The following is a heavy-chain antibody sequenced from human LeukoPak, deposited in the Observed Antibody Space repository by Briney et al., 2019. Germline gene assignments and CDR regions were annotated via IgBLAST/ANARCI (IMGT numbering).Heavy chain of an antibody. CDR1: GGSISSSNW. D-gene: IGHD2-2*01. CDR3: ARGVRYCSSTSCYGTHDYFDY. V-gene: IGHV4-4*02. J-gene: IGHJ4*02. CDR2: IYHSGST. Sequence: SGTLSLTCAVSGGSISSSNWWSWVRQPPGKGLEWIGYIYHSGSTYYNPSLKSRVTISVDRSKNQFSLKLSSVTAADTAVYYCARGVRYCSSTSCYGTHDYFDYWGQGTLVTVSS.